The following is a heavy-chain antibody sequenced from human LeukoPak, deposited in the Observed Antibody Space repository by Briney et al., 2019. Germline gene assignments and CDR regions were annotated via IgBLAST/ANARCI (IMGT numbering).Heavy chain of an antibody. CDR2: ISSSSSYI. CDR1: GFTFSSYS. J-gene: IGHJ5*02. D-gene: IGHD6-19*01. Sequence: GGSLRLSCAASGFTFSSYSMNWIRQAPGKGLEWVSSISSSSSYIYYADSVKGRFTTSRDNTKNSLYLQMNSLRAEGTAVYYCASLGAVAGTSGWFDPWGQGTLVTVSS. V-gene: IGHV3-21*01. CDR3: ASLGAVAGTSGWFDP.